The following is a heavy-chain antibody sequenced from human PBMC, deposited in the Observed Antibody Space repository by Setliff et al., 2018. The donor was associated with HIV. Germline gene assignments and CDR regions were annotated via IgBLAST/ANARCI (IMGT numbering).Heavy chain of an antibody. Sequence: GSLRLSCAASGFIFSSHGMHWVRQAPGKGLEWVAFIRYDESDKQYADSVKGRFTISRDDSKNTLYLQMNSLRTEDTAVYYCAKNLYSSRWSPLDYWGQGTLVTAPQ. CDR3: AKNLYSSRWSPLDY. CDR2: IRYDESDK. D-gene: IGHD6-13*01. CDR1: GFIFSSHG. J-gene: IGHJ4*02. V-gene: IGHV3-30*02.